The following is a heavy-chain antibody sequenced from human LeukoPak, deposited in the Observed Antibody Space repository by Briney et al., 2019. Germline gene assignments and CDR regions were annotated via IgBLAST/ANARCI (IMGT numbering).Heavy chain of an antibody. CDR3: ARFSISYDLYYYYYMDV. Sequence: ASVKVSCKASGYTFKKYGINWVRQAPGQGLEWLGWITPHIHNAIYAQKLQGRVTMTTDTSTSTAYMDLRSLGSDDTAVYYCARFSISYDLYYYYYMDVWGKGTTVTVSS. V-gene: IGHV1-18*01. CDR2: ITPHIHNA. CDR1: GYTFKKYG. J-gene: IGHJ6*03. D-gene: IGHD3-3*01.